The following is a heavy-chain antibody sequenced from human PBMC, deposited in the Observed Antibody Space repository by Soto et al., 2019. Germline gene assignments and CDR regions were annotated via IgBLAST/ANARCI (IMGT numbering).Heavy chain of an antibody. CDR3: ASSYAYAEGYYWYGIDV. CDR2: ISSYGSDT. Sequence: EVQLVESGGSLVLPGGSLRLSCAASGFTFSRYWMHWVRQAPGKGLVWVSRISSYGSDTHYADSVKGRFTISRDNAKNTLYLQMNSLRADDTAVYYCASSYAYAEGYYWYGIDVWGQGTTVTVSS. J-gene: IGHJ6*02. D-gene: IGHD5-18*01. V-gene: IGHV3-74*01. CDR1: GFTFSRYW.